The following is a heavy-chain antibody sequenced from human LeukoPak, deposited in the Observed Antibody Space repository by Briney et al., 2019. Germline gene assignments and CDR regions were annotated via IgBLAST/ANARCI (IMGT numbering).Heavy chain of an antibody. CDR1: GFTFSSYG. J-gene: IGHJ4*02. CDR2: IWYDGSNK. Sequence: GRSLRLSCAASGFTFSSYGMHWVRQAPGKGLEWVAVIWYDGSNKYYADSVKGRFTISRDNSKNTLYLQMNSLRAEDTAVYYCARSNYYGSGSYYNSDYWGQGTLVTVSS. D-gene: IGHD3-10*01. CDR3: ARSNYYGSGSYYNSDY. V-gene: IGHV3-33*01.